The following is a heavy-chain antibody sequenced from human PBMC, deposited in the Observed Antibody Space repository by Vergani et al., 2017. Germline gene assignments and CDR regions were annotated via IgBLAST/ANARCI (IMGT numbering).Heavy chain of an antibody. CDR1: GFSFSDHY. CDR3: AREEEATWNY. CDR2: ISNSGNTI. V-gene: IGHV3-11*01. Sequence: VQLLESGGNLVQPGGSLRLSCAASGFSFSDHYMTWIRQAPGKGLEWVSYISNSGNTIEYADSVKGRFSISRDNAKSSLFLQMDSLRADDTAVYYCAREEEATWNYWGQGTLVTISS. D-gene: IGHD5-12*01. J-gene: IGHJ4*02.